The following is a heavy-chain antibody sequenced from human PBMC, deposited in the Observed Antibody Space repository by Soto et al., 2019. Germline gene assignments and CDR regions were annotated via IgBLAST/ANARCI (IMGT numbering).Heavy chain of an antibody. J-gene: IGHJ4*02. CDR1: GFTFSSYS. D-gene: IGHD2-2*01. CDR3: ARGRYCSSTSCYVDY. V-gene: IGHV3-21*01. CDR2: ISSSSSYI. Sequence: EVQVVESGGRLVKPGGSLRLSCAASGFTFSSYSMNWVRQAPGKGLEWVSFISSSSSYIYYADSVKGRFTISRDNAKNSLYLQMNSLRAEDTAVYYCARGRYCSSTSCYVDYWGQGTLVTVSS.